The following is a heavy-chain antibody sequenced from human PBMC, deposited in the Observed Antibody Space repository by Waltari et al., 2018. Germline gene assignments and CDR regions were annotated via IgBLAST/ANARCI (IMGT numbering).Heavy chain of an antibody. CDR1: GFAVSSYR. Sequence: EVQVVESGGDLVQPGGSLRLSCAASGFAVSSYRMTWVRQAPGEGLEWVANINADGSEKEYVDSVKGRFTISRDNAKNSLYLQMNSLRVEDTAVYYCARLHSANYWGQGTLVTVSS. V-gene: IGHV3-7*01. CDR3: ARLHSANY. J-gene: IGHJ4*02. CDR2: INADGSEK. D-gene: IGHD2-15*01.